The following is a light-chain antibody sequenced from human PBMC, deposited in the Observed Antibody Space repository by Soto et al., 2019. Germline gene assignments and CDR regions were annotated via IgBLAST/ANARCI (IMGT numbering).Light chain of an antibody. CDR3: QQRSSWPLT. CDR2: DAV. J-gene: IGKJ4*01. V-gene: IGKV3-11*01. CDR1: QSVGSY. Sequence: EIVLTQSPATLSLSPGERATLSCRASQSVGSYFAWYQQKPGQAPRLLIYDAVSRATGIPARFSGSGSGTDFTLAISGLEREDLAVYFCQQRSSWPLTFGGGTMVEIK.